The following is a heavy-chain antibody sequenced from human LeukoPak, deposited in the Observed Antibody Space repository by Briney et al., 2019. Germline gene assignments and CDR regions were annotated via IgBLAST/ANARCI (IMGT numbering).Heavy chain of an antibody. CDR1: GGSISSSSYN. Sequence: SETLSLTCTVSGGSISSSSYNWGWIRQPPGKGLEWIGSIYYSGSTYYNPSLKSRVTITVDTSKNQFSLKLSSVTAADTAVYYCARVLKTGETGYYFDLWGRGTPVTVSS. J-gene: IGHJ2*01. CDR3: ARVLKTGETGYYFDL. CDR2: IYYSGST. V-gene: IGHV4-39*07. D-gene: IGHD3-9*01.